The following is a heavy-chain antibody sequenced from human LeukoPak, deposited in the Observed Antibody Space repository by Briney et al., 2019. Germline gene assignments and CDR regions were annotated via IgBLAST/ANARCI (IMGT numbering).Heavy chain of an antibody. J-gene: IGHJ4*02. CDR2: ISGSGGST. D-gene: IGHD3-22*01. Sequence: PGGSLRLSCAASGFTFSSYAMSWVRQAPGKGLEWVSAISGSGGSTYYADSVKGRFTISRDNSKNTLYLQMNSLRAEDTAVYYCAKAGYYYDSSGYYYVDYWGQGTLVTVSS. CDR3: AKAGYYYDSSGYYYVDY. CDR1: GFTFSSYA. V-gene: IGHV3-23*01.